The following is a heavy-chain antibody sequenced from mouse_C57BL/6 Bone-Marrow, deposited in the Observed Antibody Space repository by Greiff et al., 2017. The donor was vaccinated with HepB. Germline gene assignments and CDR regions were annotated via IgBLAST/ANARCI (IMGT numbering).Heavy chain of an antibody. CDR1: GFTFSSYA. CDR2: ISDGGSYT. J-gene: IGHJ3*01. CDR3: ARDSDFAWFAY. Sequence: EVMLVESGGGLVKPGGSLKLSCAASGFTFSSYAMSWVRQTPDKRLEWVATISDGGSYTYYPDNVKGRFTISRDNAKNNLYLQMSHLKSEDTAMYYCARDSDFAWFAYWGQVTLGTVSA. V-gene: IGHV5-4*01.